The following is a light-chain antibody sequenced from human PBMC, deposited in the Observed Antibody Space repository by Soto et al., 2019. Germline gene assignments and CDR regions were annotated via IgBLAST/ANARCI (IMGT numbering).Light chain of an antibody. CDR1: QRISNF. V-gene: IGKV1-39*01. CDR3: QQSFTLPVT. Sequence: DIQMTQSPSSLSASIGDRVTITCRASQRISNFLNWYQQKPGKAPKLLMYGASSLQSGVPSRFSGSGSGTDFILTINSLQPEDFATYFCQQSFTLPVTFGGGTKVEIK. J-gene: IGKJ4*01. CDR2: GAS.